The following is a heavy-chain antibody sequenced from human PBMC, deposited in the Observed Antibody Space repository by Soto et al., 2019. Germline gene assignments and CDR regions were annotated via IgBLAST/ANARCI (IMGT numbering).Heavy chain of an antibody. CDR2: ISGSGGST. CDR1: GFTFSSYA. J-gene: IGHJ5*02. Sequence: EVQLLESGGGLVQPGGSLRLSCAASGFTFSSYAMSWVRQAPGKGLEWVSAISGSGGSTYYADSVKGRFTISRDNSKNTLYLQMNSLRAEDTAVYYCAKDPRGYSGYDYVDWFDPWGQGTLVTVSS. V-gene: IGHV3-23*01. D-gene: IGHD5-12*01. CDR3: AKDPRGYSGYDYVDWFDP.